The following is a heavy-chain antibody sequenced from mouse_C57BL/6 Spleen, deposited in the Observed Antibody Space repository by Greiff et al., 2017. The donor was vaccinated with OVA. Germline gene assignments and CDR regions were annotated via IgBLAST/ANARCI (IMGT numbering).Heavy chain of an antibody. CDR1: GYTFTDYY. Sequence: VQLQQSGPVLVKPGASVKMSCKASGYTFTDYYMNWVKQSHGKSLEWIGVINPYNGGTSYNQKFKGKATLTVDKSSSTAYMELNSLTSEDSAVYYCARDGPPYYFDYWGQGTTRTVSS. V-gene: IGHV1-19*01. D-gene: IGHD2-3*01. J-gene: IGHJ2*01. CDR2: INPYNGGT. CDR3: ARDGPPYYFDY.